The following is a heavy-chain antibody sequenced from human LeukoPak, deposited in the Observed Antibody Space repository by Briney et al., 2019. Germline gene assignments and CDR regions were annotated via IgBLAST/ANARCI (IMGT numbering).Heavy chain of an antibody. D-gene: IGHD3-3*01. Sequence: GGSLRLSCAASGFTFSNHAMHWFRQAPGKGLEWVAVISHDGSNKYLPDPVKGRFTISRDNSKNTVDLQMNSLRAEDTAVYYCATDPRGGSSGYYNPHFGYWGQGTLLTVSS. CDR3: ATDPRGGSSGYYNPHFGY. CDR2: ISHDGSNK. V-gene: IGHV3-30*03. CDR1: GFTFSNHA. J-gene: IGHJ4*02.